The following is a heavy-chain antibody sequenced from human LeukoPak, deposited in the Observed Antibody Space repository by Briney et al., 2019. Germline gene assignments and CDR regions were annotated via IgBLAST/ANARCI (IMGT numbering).Heavy chain of an antibody. J-gene: IGHJ4*02. CDR2: IYTSGST. Sequence: PSETLSLTCTVSGGSISSGSYYWSWIRQPAGKGLEWIGRIYTSGSTNYNPSLKSRVTISVDTSKNQFSLKLSSVTAADTAVYYCARLPIYYYDSGSYLSEFDYWGQGTLVTVSS. CDR1: GGSISSGSYY. CDR3: ARLPIYYYDSGSYLSEFDY. D-gene: IGHD3-10*01. V-gene: IGHV4-61*02.